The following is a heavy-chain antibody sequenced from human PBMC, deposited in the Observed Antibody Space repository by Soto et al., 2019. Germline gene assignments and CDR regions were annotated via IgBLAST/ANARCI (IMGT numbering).Heavy chain of an antibody. D-gene: IGHD6-13*01. CDR2: IYYSGST. V-gene: IGHV4-39*01. CDR1: GGSISSSSYY. J-gene: IGHJ4*02. CDR3: ARHGRSIAAAANFDY. Sequence: SETLSLTCTVSGGSISSSSYYWGWIRQPPGKGLEWIGGIYYSGSTYYNPPHKSRVTISVDTSKNQFSLKLSSVTAADTAVYYCARHGRSIAAAANFDYWGQGTLVTVSS.